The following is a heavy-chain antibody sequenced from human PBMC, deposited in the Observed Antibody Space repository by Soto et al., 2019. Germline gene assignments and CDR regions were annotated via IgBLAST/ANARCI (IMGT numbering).Heavy chain of an antibody. CDR2: IGTAGDP. CDR3: ARGGIAVAGYYYYYGMDV. V-gene: IGHV3-13*05. D-gene: IGHD6-19*01. Sequence: PGGSLRLSCAASGFTFSNYGMHWVRQAPGKGLEWVAVIGTAGDPYYPGSVKGRFTISRENAKNSLYLQMNSLRAGDTAVYYCARGGIAVAGYYYYYGMDVWGQGTTVTVSS. J-gene: IGHJ6*02. CDR1: GFTFSNYG.